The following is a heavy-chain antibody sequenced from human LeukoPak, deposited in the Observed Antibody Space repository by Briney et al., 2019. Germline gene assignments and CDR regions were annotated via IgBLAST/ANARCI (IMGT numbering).Heavy chain of an antibody. J-gene: IGHJ4*02. V-gene: IGHV4-4*07. CDR3: ARGHPGDSSGYPLPAADY. CDR1: GGSISSYY. CDR2: IYTSGST. D-gene: IGHD3-22*01. Sequence: SETLSLTCTVSGGSISSYYWSWIRQPAGKGLEWIGRIYTSGSTNYNPSLKSRVTISVDTSKNQFSLKLSSVTAADTAVYYCARGHPGDSSGYPLPAADYWGQGTLVTVSS.